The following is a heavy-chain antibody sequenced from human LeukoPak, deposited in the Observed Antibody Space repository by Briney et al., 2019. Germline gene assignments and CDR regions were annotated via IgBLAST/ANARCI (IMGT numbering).Heavy chain of an antibody. CDR2: IYYGGST. J-gene: IGHJ4*02. D-gene: IGHD6-19*01. CDR1: GGSISSYY. V-gene: IGHV4-59*01. Sequence: SETLSLTCTVSGGSISSYYWSWIRQPPGKGLEWIGYIYYGGSTNYNPSLKSRVTISVDTSKNQFSLKLSSVTAADTAVYYCARDDSSGWYYFDYWGQGTLVTVSS. CDR3: ARDDSSGWYYFDY.